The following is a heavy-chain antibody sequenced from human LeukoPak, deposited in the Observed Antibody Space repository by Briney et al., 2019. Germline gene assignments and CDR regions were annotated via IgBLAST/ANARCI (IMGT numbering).Heavy chain of an antibody. V-gene: IGHV1-18*01. J-gene: IGHJ6*02. CDR3: AREGIVVVPAARVYYYYGMDV. D-gene: IGHD2-2*01. CDR1: GYTFTSYG. Sequence: ASVKVSCKASGYTFTSYGISWVRQAPGQGLEWMGWTSAYNGNTNYAQKLQGRVTMTTDTSTSTAYMELRSLRSDDTAVYYCAREGIVVVPAARVYYYYGMDVWGQGTTVTVSS. CDR2: TSAYNGNT.